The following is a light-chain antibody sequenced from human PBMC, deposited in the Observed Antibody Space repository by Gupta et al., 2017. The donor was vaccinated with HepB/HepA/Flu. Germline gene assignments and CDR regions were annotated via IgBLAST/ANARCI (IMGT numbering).Light chain of an antibody. Sequence: EIVLTQSPGTLSLSPGERATLSCRASQSVTSTYLAWYQQKPGQSPRLLIYGASCRATGIPDRFSGSGSGTDFTLTISRLEPEDFAVYYCQQYGTSPWAFGQGTKVGIK. CDR1: QSVTSTY. J-gene: IGKJ1*01. CDR2: GAS. CDR3: QQYGTSPWA. V-gene: IGKV3-20*01.